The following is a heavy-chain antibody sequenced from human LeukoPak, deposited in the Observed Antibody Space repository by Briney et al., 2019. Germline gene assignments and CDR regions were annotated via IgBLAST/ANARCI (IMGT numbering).Heavy chain of an antibody. CDR2: IYYSGST. CDR3: ARAVASGYGPDY. V-gene: IGHV4-39*07. J-gene: IGHJ4*02. D-gene: IGHD5-18*01. CDR1: GGSISSSSYY. Sequence: PSETLSLTCTVSGGSISSSSYYWGWIRQPPGKGLEWIGSIYYSGSTYYNPSLKSRVTISVDTSKNQFSLKLSSVTAADTAVYYCARAVASGYGPDYWGQGTLVTASS.